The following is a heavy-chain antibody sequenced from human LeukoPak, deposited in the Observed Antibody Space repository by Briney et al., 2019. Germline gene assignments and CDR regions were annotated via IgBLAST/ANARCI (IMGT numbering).Heavy chain of an antibody. Sequence: SETLSLTCAVSGYSISSGYYWGWIRQPPGKGLEWIGSIYHSGSTYYNPSLKSRVTISVDTSKNQFSLKLSSVTAADTAVYYCARTPIGGNAFDIWGQGTMVTVSS. CDR1: GYSISSGYY. J-gene: IGHJ3*02. D-gene: IGHD3-16*01. CDR2: IYHSGST. V-gene: IGHV4-38-2*01. CDR3: ARTPIGGNAFDI.